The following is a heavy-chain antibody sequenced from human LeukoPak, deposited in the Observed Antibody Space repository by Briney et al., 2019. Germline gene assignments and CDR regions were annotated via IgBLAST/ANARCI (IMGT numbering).Heavy chain of an antibody. J-gene: IGHJ6*03. CDR2: IIPILGIA. CDR1: GGTFSSYT. V-gene: IGHV1-69*02. CDR3: ASSYCGGDCYWYYYYYRDV. D-gene: IGHD2-21*01. Sequence: SVKVSCKASGGTFSSYTISWVRQAPGQGLEWMGRIIPILGIANYAQKFQGRVTITADKSTSTAYMELSSLRSEDTAVYYCASSYCGGDCYWYYYYYRDVWGKGTTVTVSS.